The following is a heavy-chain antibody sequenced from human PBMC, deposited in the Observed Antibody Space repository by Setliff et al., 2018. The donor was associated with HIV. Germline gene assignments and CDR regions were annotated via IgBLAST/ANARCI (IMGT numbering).Heavy chain of an antibody. Sequence: TLSLTCTVSGGSISSSSYYWGWIRQPPGKGLGWIGSIYYSGSTYYSPSLKSRVTISVDTSKNQFSLKLSSVTAADTAVYCCASLSGSFLRGGWFDPWGQGTLVTVSS. CDR1: GGSISSSSYY. CDR3: ASLSGSFLRGGWFDP. J-gene: IGHJ5*02. D-gene: IGHD1-26*01. CDR2: IYYSGST. V-gene: IGHV4-39*07.